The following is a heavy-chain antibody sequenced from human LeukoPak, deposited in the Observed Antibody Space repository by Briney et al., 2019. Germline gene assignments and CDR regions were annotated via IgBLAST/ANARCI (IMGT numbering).Heavy chain of an antibody. D-gene: IGHD1-26*01. J-gene: IGHJ4*02. Sequence: GGSLRLSCAASGFTFSDYYMSWIRQAPGNGLEWVSYISSSGSTIYYADSVKGRFTISRDNAKDSLYLQMNSLRAEDTAVYYCASGGSYYYFDYWGQGTLVTVSS. V-gene: IGHV3-11*01. CDR1: GFTFSDYY. CDR3: ASGGSYYYFDY. CDR2: ISSSGSTI.